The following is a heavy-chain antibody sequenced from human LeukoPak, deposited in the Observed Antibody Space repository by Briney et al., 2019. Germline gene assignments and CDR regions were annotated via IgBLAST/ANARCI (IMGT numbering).Heavy chain of an antibody. CDR1: GGSISSYY. V-gene: IGHV4-59*12. Sequence: PSQTLSLTCTVSGGSISSYYWSWIRKPPGKGLEWIGYIFYSGNTNYNPSLKSRVTLSVDTSKNEFSLKLSSVTAADTAVYYCARGPPPDLDYWGRGTLVTVSS. J-gene: IGHJ4*02. CDR3: ARGPPPDLDY. CDR2: IFYSGNT.